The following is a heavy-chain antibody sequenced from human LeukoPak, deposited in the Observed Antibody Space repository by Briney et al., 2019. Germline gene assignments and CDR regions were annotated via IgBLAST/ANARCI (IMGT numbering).Heavy chain of an antibody. CDR1: GGSISSSSYY. Sequence: SETLSLTCTVSGGSISSSSYYWGWIRQSPGKGLEWIGSIYYSGSTYYNPSLKSRVTISVDTSKNQFSLKLSSVTAADTAVYYCARVHSSGYYYRRYYFDYWGQGTLVTVSS. V-gene: IGHV4-39*07. CDR3: ARVHSSGYYYRRYYFDY. CDR2: IYYSGST. J-gene: IGHJ4*02. D-gene: IGHD3-22*01.